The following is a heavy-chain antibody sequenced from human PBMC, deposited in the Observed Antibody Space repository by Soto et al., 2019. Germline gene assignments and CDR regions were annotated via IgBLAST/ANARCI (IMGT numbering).Heavy chain of an antibody. CDR1: GFTLSSSV. V-gene: IGHV3-23*01. J-gene: IGHJ4*02. CDR2: ISGSGGST. Sequence: QSWGSLSLSCAASGFTLSSSVISWVRQAPGKGLEWVSAISGSGGSTYYADSVKGRFTISRDNSKNTLYLQMNSLRAEDTAVYYCAKEPPKFLSPYYFDYWGQGTLVTVS. CDR3: AKEPPKFLSPYYFDY.